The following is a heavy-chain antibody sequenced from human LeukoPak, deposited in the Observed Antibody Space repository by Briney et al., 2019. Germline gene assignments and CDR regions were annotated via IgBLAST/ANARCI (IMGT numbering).Heavy chain of an antibody. V-gene: IGHV4-4*02. CDR3: ARQDTAMVYFDY. CDR2: IYHRGST. J-gene: IGHJ4*02. Sequence: SGTLSLTCAVSGGSISSSNWWSWVRQPPGKGLEWIGEIYHRGSTNYNPSLKGRVTISVDKSNNQFSLKLSSVTAADTAVYYCARQDTAMVYFDYWGQGSLVTVSS. CDR1: GGSISSSNW. D-gene: IGHD5-18*01.